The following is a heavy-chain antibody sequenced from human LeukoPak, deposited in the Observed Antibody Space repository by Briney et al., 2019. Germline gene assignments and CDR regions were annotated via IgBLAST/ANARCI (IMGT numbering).Heavy chain of an antibody. V-gene: IGHV3-30*03. CDR1: GFTFSSYW. Sequence: GSLRLSCAASGFTFSSYWMIWVRQAPGKGLEWVAVISYDGSNKNYADSVKGRFTISRDNPGNVVYLQMDSLRAEDTAVYYCTRVAQSGPTGWYDPWGQGTLVTVSS. J-gene: IGHJ5*02. CDR2: ISYDGSNK. D-gene: IGHD1-1*01. CDR3: TRVAQSGPTGWYDP.